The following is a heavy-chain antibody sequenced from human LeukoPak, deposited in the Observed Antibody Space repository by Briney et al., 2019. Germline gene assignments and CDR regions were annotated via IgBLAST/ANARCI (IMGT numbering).Heavy chain of an antibody. Sequence: PGGSLRLSCAASGFTFSSYGMHWVRQAPGKGLEWVAVISYDGSNEYYADSVKGRFTISRDNSKNTLYLQMNSLRAEDTAVYYCAKPSNSKQWLVQRRGNYFDYWGQGTLVTVSS. CDR3: AKPSNSKQWLVQRRGNYFDY. CDR2: ISYDGSNE. CDR1: GFTFSSYG. J-gene: IGHJ4*02. V-gene: IGHV3-30*18. D-gene: IGHD6-19*01.